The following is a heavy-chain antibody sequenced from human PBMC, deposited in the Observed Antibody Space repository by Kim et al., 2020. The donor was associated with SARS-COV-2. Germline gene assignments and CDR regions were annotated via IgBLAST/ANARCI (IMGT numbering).Heavy chain of an antibody. CDR3: ASSWPYYYGMDV. J-gene: IGHJ6*02. D-gene: IGHD6-13*01. V-gene: IGHV1-3*01. CDR1: GYTFTSYA. Sequence: ASVKVSCKASGYTFTSYAMHWVHQAPGQRLEWMGWINAGNGNTKYSQKFQGRVTITRDTSASTAYMELSSLRSEDTAVYYCASSWPYYYGMDVWGQGTTVTVSS. CDR2: INAGNGNT.